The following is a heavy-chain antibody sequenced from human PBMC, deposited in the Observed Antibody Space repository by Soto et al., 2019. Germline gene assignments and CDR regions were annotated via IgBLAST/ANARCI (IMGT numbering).Heavy chain of an antibody. J-gene: IGHJ6*02. CDR2: ISAYNGNT. CDR1: GYTFTSYG. Sequence: ASVKVSCKASGYTFTSYGISWVRQAPGQGLEWMGWISAYNGNTNYAQKLQGRVTMTTDTSTSTAYMELRSLRSDDTAVYYCARDDYGDYYYYYGMDVWGQGTTVTVSS. CDR3: ARDDYGDYYYYYGMDV. D-gene: IGHD4-17*01. V-gene: IGHV1-18*01.